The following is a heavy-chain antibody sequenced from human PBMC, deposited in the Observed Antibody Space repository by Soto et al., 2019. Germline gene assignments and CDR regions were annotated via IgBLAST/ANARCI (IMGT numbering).Heavy chain of an antibody. Sequence: VQSGAEVRKPGASVKVSCKASGYSFTTYYIHWFRQAPGQGLEWMAIINPNGGSTNSAQKFQGRVTVTRDMSASTVYIELSSLRSDDTAVYYCAAFCSAGGCLPGPWTWGRGTMVTVSA. D-gene: IGHD2-15*01. CDR1: GYSFTTYY. V-gene: IGHV1-46*03. CDR2: INPNGGST. CDR3: AAFCSAGGCLPGPWT. J-gene: IGHJ3*01.